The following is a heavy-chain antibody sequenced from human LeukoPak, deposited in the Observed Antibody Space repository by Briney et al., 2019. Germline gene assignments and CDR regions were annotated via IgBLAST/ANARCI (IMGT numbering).Heavy chain of an antibody. D-gene: IGHD1-26*01. CDR3: ARDHPSGSQAYY. J-gene: IGHJ4*02. CDR1: ESTFSSYS. V-gene: IGHV3-21*05. Sequence: GGSLRLSCEASESTFSSYSMNWVRQAPGRGLEWVSFISSAGSDKFYADSVRGRFTISRDNAKNSLYLQMNSLRADDTAVYYCARDHPSGSQAYYWGQGTLVTVSS. CDR2: ISSAGSDK.